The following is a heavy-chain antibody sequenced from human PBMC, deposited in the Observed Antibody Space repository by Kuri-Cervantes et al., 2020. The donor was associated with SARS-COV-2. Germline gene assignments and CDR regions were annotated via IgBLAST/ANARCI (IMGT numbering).Heavy chain of an antibody. D-gene: IGHD3-3*01. CDR2: IYYSGST. Sequence: SETLSLTCTVSGGSISSSSYYWGWIRQPPGKGLEWIGSIYYSGSTYYNPSLKSRVTISVDTSKNQFSLKLSSVTAADTAVYYCARQGATTYYDFWSGYYPDWFDPWGQGTLVTVSS. CDR3: ARQGATTYYDFWSGYYPDWFDP. CDR1: GGSISSSSYY. V-gene: IGHV4-39*01. J-gene: IGHJ5*02.